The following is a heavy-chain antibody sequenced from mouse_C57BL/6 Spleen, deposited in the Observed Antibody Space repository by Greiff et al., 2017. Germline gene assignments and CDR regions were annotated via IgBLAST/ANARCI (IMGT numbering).Heavy chain of an antibody. CDR2: IYPGDGDT. Sequence: QVQLKESGPELVKPGASVKISCKASGYAFSSSWMNWVKQRPGKGLEWIGRIYPGDGDTNYNGKFKGKATLTADNTSSTAYMQLSSLTSEDSSVYFCAENYFDYWGQGTTLTVSS. CDR1: GYAFSSSW. CDR3: AENYFDY. J-gene: IGHJ2*01. V-gene: IGHV1-82*01.